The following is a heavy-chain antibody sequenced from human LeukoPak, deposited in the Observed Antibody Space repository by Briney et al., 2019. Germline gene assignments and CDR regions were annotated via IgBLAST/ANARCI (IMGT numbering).Heavy chain of an antibody. D-gene: IGHD3-22*01. J-gene: IGHJ4*02. Sequence: GGSLRLSCEASGFTLSSYSMNWVRQAPGKGLEWISYISTSTTTIYYADSVKGRFTISRDNSKNTLYLQMNSLRPEDTAVYYCAKDRDDSLDYWGQGILVTVSS. V-gene: IGHV3-48*01. CDR3: AKDRDDSLDY. CDR2: ISTSTTTI. CDR1: GFTLSSYS.